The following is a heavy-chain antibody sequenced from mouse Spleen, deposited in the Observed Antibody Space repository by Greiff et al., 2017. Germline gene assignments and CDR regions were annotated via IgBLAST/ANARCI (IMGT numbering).Heavy chain of an antibody. Sequence: VQLQQSGPELVKPGASVKISCKASGYTFTDYYMNWVKQSHGKSLEWIGDINPNNGGTSYNQKFKGKATLTVDKSSSTAYMELRSLTSEDSAVYYCARRWLLRRYFDVWGAGTTVTVSS. CDR3: ARRWLLRRYFDV. D-gene: IGHD2-3*01. CDR2: INPNNGGT. CDR1: GYTFTDYY. J-gene: IGHJ1*01. V-gene: IGHV1-26*01.